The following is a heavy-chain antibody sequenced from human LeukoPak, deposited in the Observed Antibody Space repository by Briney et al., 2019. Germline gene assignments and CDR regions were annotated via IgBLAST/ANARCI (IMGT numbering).Heavy chain of an antibody. V-gene: IGHV5-51*01. CDR1: GYSFSSYW. Sequence: AESLLFSCKGSGYSFSSYWIGWGRQMPARGREWWGVIIHGDSGTRYSPSFQGQVTISADKSISTAYLQWSSLTASDTAMYYCARLGTSGTVITSVEYFQYWGQGTLVTVSS. CDR3: ARLGTSGTVITSVEYFQY. J-gene: IGHJ1*01. D-gene: IGHD3-22*01. CDR2: IIHGDSGT.